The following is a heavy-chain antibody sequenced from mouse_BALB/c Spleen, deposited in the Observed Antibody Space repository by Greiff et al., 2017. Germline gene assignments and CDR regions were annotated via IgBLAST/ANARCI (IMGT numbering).Heavy chain of an antibody. V-gene: IGHV5-9-4*01. Sequence: EVQGVESGGGLVKPGGSLKLSCAASGFTFSSYAMSWVRQSPEKRLEWVAEISSGGSYTYYPDTVTGRFTISRDNAKNTLYLEMSSLRSEDTAMYYCARAGLRPLDYWGQGTTLTVSS. J-gene: IGHJ2*01. D-gene: IGHD1-2*01. CDR1: GFTFSSYA. CDR2: ISSGGSYT. CDR3: ARAGLRPLDY.